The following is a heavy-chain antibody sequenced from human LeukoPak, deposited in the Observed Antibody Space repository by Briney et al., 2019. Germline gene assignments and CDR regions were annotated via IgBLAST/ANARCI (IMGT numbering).Heavy chain of an antibody. CDR3: ARRWYFDL. J-gene: IGHJ2*01. Sequence: PGGSLRLSCAASGFTVSSNYMSWVRQAPGKGLEWVAVISNDGSDKYYADSVKGRFTISRDNSKSTLYSQMNSLRTEDTAVYYCARRWYFDLWGRGTLVTVSS. CDR1: GFTVSSNY. V-gene: IGHV3-30*03. CDR2: ISNDGSDK.